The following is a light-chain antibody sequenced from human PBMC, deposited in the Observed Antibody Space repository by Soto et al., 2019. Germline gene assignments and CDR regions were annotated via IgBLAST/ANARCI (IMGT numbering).Light chain of an antibody. J-gene: IGKJ1*01. CDR2: GAS. V-gene: IGKV3-15*01. CDR3: QQYNDWWT. CDR1: QSVSSN. Sequence: EIVMTQSPATLSVSPGERVTLSCRASQSVSSNLPWYQQKVGQAPRLLIYGASTRATGIPARFSGSGSGTEFTLTISSLQSEDFAVYYCQQYNDWWTFGQGTKVEIK.